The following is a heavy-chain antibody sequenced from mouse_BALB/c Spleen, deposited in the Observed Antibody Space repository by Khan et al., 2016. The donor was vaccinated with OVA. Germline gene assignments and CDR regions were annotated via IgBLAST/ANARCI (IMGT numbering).Heavy chain of an antibody. Sequence: QVQLQQSGAELAKPGASVKMSCKASGYTFTSFWMHWVKQRPGQGLEWIGYINPSTDYTEYNQRFKDKATLTADKSSSTAYMRLTSLTSDDSAVYYCVDHGRTSAWFTYWGQGTLVTVSA. D-gene: IGHD1-1*01. V-gene: IGHV1-7*01. CDR1: GYTFTSFW. J-gene: IGHJ3*01. CDR3: VDHGRTSAWFTY. CDR2: INPSTDYT.